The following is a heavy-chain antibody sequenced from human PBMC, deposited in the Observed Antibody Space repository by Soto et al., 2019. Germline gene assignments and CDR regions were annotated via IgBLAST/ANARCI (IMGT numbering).Heavy chain of an antibody. J-gene: IGHJ6*02. D-gene: IGHD2-15*01. Sequence: GESLKISCAASGFTFSSYAMHWVRQAPGKGLEWVAVISYDGSNKYYADSVKGRFTISRDNSKNTLYLQMNSLRAEDTAVYYCARDQLLPDPYYYYYGMDVWGQGTTVTVSS. V-gene: IGHV3-30-3*01. CDR1: GFTFSSYA. CDR3: ARDQLLPDPYYYYYGMDV. CDR2: ISYDGSNK.